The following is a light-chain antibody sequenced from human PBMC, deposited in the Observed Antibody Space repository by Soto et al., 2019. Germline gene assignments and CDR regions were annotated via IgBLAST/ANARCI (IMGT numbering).Light chain of an antibody. V-gene: IGLV2-14*01. CDR1: NSDIGGYNL. CDR2: EVT. CDR3: SSYTKRATLGV. J-gene: IGLJ1*01. Sequence: QSALTQPGSVSGSPGQSITISCTGTNSDIGGYNLVSWFQHHPGKAPKLVIYEVTHRPSGISNRFSGSKSGNTASLTISGLQADDDASYYCSSYTKRATLGVFGTGTKVTVL.